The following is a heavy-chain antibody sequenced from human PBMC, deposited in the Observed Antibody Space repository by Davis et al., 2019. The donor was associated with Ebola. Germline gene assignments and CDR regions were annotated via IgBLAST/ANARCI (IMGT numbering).Heavy chain of an antibody. CDR1: GYTLSQLS. Sequence: AASVKVSCKVSGYTLSQLSTHWVRQAPGKGLEWMGGLDPEDGKIIYAQQFQGRVRMTEDTSTDTLYMELSSLRSEDTAVYFCVTRIAVVFALRSEYFQHWGQGTQVIVSS. V-gene: IGHV1-24*01. CDR2: LDPEDGKI. J-gene: IGHJ1*01. CDR3: VTRIAVVFALRSEYFQH. D-gene: IGHD4-23*01.